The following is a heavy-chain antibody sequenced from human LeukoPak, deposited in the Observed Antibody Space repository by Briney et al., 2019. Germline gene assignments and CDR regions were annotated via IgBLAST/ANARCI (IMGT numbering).Heavy chain of an antibody. Sequence: PGGSLRLSCAASGFTFSDYYMSWIRQAPGKGLEWVSYISSSSSYTSYADSVKGRFTISRDNAKNSLYLQMNSLRAEDTAVYYCARDHGSGWFYFDYWGQGTLVTVSS. J-gene: IGHJ4*02. D-gene: IGHD6-19*01. CDR3: ARDHGSGWFYFDY. CDR1: GFTFSDYY. CDR2: ISSSSSYT. V-gene: IGHV3-11*06.